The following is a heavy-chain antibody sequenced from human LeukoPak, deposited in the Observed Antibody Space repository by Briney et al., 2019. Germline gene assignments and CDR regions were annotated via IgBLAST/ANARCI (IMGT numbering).Heavy chain of an antibody. D-gene: IGHD6-13*01. CDR3: ARAGGSSRYLPNWFDP. V-gene: IGHV3-7*01. CDR2: IKQDGSDK. Sequence: GGSLRLSCAASGFTFSSYWMSWVRQAPGKGLEWVANIKQDGSDKYYVDSVKGRFTISRDNAKNSLYLQMNSLRAEDTAVYYCARAGGSSRYLPNWFDPWGQGTLVTVSS. J-gene: IGHJ5*02. CDR1: GFTFSSYW.